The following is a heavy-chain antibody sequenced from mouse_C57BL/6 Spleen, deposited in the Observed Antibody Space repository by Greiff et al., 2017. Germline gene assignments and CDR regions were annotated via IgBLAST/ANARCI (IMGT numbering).Heavy chain of an antibody. CDR3: VGNWDGNYYAMDY. CDR1: GFSFNTYA. Sequence: EVKLVESGGGLVQPKGSLKLSCAASGFSFNTYAMNWVRQAPGKGLEWVARIRSKSNNYATYYADSVKDRFTISRDDSESMLYLQMNNLKTEDTAMYYCVGNWDGNYYAMDYWGQGTSVTVSS. V-gene: IGHV10-1*01. CDR2: IRSKSNNYAT. D-gene: IGHD4-1*01. J-gene: IGHJ4*01.